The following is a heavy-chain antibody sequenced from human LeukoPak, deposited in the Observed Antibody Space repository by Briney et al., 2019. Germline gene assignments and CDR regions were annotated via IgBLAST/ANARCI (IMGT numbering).Heavy chain of an antibody. CDR1: GFTFSSYA. V-gene: IGHV3-9*01. CDR2: ISWNSGSI. Sequence: GGSLRLSCAASGFTFSSYAMSWVRQAPGKGLEWVSGISWNSGSIGYADSVKGRFTISRDNAKNSLYLQMNSLRAEDTALYYCAKDMGSGSYYVIDYWGQGTLVTVSS. J-gene: IGHJ4*02. CDR3: AKDMGSGSYYVIDY. D-gene: IGHD3-10*01.